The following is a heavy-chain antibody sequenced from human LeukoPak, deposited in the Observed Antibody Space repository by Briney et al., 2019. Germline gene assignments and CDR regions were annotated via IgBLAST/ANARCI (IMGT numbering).Heavy chain of an antibody. D-gene: IGHD6-19*01. Sequence: GGSLRLSCAASGFTFSSHWMSWVRQAPGKGLEWVAYIKQDASDKYYVDSMKGRFTISRDNAKNSLYLQMNSLRAEATAVYYCARALIAVTATKEFYFDYWGQGTLVTVSS. CDR1: GFTFSSHW. CDR3: ARALIAVTATKEFYFDY. V-gene: IGHV3-7*01. J-gene: IGHJ4*02. CDR2: IKQDASDK.